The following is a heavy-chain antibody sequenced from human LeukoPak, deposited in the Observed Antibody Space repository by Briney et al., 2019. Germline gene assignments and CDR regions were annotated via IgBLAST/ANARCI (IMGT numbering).Heavy chain of an antibody. Sequence: PGGSLRLSCAASGFTFSSYGMSWVRQAPGKGLEWVSAISGSGGSTYYADSVKGRFTISRDNSKHTLYLQMNSLRAEDTAVYYCAADPSWYYDSSGFYDYWGQGTLVTVSS. V-gene: IGHV3-23*01. D-gene: IGHD3-22*01. CDR1: GFTFSSYG. CDR2: ISGSGGST. CDR3: AADPSWYYDSSGFYDY. J-gene: IGHJ4*02.